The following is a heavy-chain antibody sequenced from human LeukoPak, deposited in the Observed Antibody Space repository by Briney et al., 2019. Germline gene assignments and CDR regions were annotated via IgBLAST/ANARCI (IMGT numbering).Heavy chain of an antibody. J-gene: IGHJ4*02. D-gene: IGHD5-24*01. CDR1: GGSFSGYY. CDR2: INHSGST. CDR3: ARGRWLQFSD. Sequence: PSETLSLTCAVYGGSFSGYYWSWIRQPPGKGLEWIGEINHSGSTNYNPSLKSRVTISVDTSKNQFSLKVSSVTAADTAIYYCARGRWLQFSDWGPGTLVTVSS. V-gene: IGHV4-34*01.